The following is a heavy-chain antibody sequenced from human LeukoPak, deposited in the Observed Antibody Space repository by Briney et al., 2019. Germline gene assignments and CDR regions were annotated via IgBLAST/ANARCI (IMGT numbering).Heavy chain of an antibody. CDR1: GFTFSDYY. Sequence: GGSLRLSCAASGFTFSDYYMSWIRQAPGKGLEWVSAISGSGGSTYYADSVKGRFTISRDNSKDTLYLQMNSLRAEDTAVYYCANKLWYYDSSGYIDYWGQGTLVTVSS. V-gene: IGHV3-23*01. D-gene: IGHD3-22*01. CDR2: ISGSGGST. J-gene: IGHJ4*02. CDR3: ANKLWYYDSSGYIDY.